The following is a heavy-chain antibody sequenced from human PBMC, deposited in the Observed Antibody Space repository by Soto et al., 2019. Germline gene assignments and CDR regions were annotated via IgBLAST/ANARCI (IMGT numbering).Heavy chain of an antibody. CDR1: GYSFTSYW. CDR2: IYPGDSDT. D-gene: IGHD6-13*01. J-gene: IGHJ6*02. Sequence: GEALKISCKGSGYSFTSYWIGSVRQMPGKGLEWMGIIYPGDSDTRYSPSFQGQVTISADKSISTAYLQWSSLKASDTAMYYCARTAAAGKYYYGVDVWGQGTTVTVS. V-gene: IGHV5-51*01. CDR3: ARTAAAGKYYYGVDV.